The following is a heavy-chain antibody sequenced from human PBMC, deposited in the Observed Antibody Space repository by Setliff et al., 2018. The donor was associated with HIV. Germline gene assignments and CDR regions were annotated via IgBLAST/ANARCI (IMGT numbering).Heavy chain of an antibody. D-gene: IGHD3-22*01. CDR2: IYTSGST. CDR1: GGSFSSYY. CDR3: ARDKRYYYDSSIYWYFDL. Sequence: PSETLSLTCTVSGGSFSSYYWSWIRQPAGKGLEWIGRIYTSGSTNYNPSLKSRVTMSVDASKNQFSLKLSSVTAADTAVYYCARDKRYYYDSSIYWYFDLWGRGTLVTV. J-gene: IGHJ2*01. V-gene: IGHV4-4*07.